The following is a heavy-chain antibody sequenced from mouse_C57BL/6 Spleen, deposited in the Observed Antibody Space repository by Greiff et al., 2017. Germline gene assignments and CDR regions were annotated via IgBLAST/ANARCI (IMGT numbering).Heavy chain of an antibody. CDR1: GYTFTSYT. CDR3: ARSGLLPFDY. D-gene: IGHD2-3*01. CDR2: INPSSGYT. Sequence: QVQLQQSGAELARPGASVKMSCKASGYTFTSYTMHWVKQRPGQGLEWIGYINPSSGYTKYNQKFKDKATLTADKSSSTAYMQLSRLTSEDSAVYYCARSGLLPFDYWGQGTTLTVSA. J-gene: IGHJ2*01. V-gene: IGHV1-4*01.